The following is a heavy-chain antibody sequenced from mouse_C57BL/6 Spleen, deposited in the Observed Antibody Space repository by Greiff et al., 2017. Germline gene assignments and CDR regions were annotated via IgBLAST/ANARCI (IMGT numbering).Heavy chain of an antibody. CDR1: GYTFTDYY. J-gene: IGHJ2*02. V-gene: IGHV1-76*01. D-gene: IGHD2-10*02. Sequence: QVQLKQSGAELVRPGASVKLSCKASGYTFTDYYIHWVKQRPGQGLEWIARIYPGSGNTYYNEKFQGKATLTAAQSSSTAYMQLSSLTSEDSAVYFCSRAGYGNCADYWGQGTSLTVSS. CDR2: IYPGSGNT. CDR3: SRAGYGNCADY.